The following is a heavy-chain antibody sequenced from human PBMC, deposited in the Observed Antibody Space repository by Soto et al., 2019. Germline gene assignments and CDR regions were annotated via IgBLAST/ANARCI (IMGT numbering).Heavy chain of an antibody. D-gene: IGHD6-19*01. CDR3: ARDLYSSGFPEYFQH. J-gene: IGHJ1*01. V-gene: IGHV1-18*01. CDR1: GYTFTTYG. CDR2: ISAFNGNT. Sequence: QVQLVQSGAEVKKPGASVKVSCKASGYTFTTYGINWVRQAPGQGLEWMGWISAFNGNTNYAQKLQDRVTMTTDTSTSTAYMELRSLRSDDTAVYYCARDLYSSGFPEYFQHWGQGTLVTVSS.